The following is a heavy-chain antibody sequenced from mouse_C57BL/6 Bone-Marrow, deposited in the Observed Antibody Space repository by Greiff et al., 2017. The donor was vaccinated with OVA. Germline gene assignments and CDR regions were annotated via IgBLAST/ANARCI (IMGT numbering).Heavy chain of an antibody. Sequence: VQVVESGAELARPGASVKLSCKASGYTFTSYGISWVKQRTGQGLEWIGEIYPRSGNTYYNEKFKGKATLTADKSSSTAYMELRSLTSEDSAVYFCARNDCYGSSYPWFAYWGQGALVTVSA. V-gene: IGHV1-81*01. CDR3: ARNDCYGSSYPWFAY. CDR2: IYPRSGNT. CDR1: GYTFTSYG. D-gene: IGHD1-1*01. J-gene: IGHJ3*01.